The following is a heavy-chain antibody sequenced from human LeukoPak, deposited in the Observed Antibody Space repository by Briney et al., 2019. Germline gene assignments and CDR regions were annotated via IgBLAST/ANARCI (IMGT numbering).Heavy chain of an antibody. V-gene: IGHV3-64*01. Sequence: GGSLRLSCAASGFTFSSYAMHWVRQAPGKGLEYVSAISSNGGSTYYANSVKGRFTISRDNSKNTLYLQMGSLRAEDMAVYYCARMVKDYGDSPLDYWGQGTLVTVSS. D-gene: IGHD4-17*01. CDR1: GFTFSSYA. J-gene: IGHJ4*02. CDR3: ARMVKDYGDSPLDY. CDR2: ISSNGGST.